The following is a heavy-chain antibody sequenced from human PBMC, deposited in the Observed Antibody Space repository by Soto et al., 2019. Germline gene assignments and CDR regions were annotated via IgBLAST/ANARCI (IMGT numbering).Heavy chain of an antibody. V-gene: IGHV1-69*01. J-gene: IGHJ4*02. D-gene: IGHD6-19*01. CDR1: GGTFSSYA. Sequence: LVQSGAEVKKPGSSVKVSCXXXGGTFSSYAISXXXXXXXXGLEWMGGIIPIFGTANYAQKFQGRVTITADESTSTAYMELSSLRSEDTAVYYCARGSGWYYFDYWGQGTLVTVSS. CDR3: ARGSGWYYFDY. CDR2: IIPIFGTA.